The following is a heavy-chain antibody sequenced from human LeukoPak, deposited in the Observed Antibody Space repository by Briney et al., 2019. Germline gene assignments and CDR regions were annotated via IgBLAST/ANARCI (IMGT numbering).Heavy chain of an antibody. CDR2: LSSRGSSK. CDR3: AKDFLGGYQDY. CDR1: GLNFSNYR. J-gene: IGHJ4*02. V-gene: IGHV3-23*01. Sequence: GGSLILSCAAPGLNFSNYRMTTVPQAPAKGLERVSFLSSRGSSKYYADSVRGRFTISRDNSKNTLNLQMNSLRAEDTAVYYCAKDFLGGYQDYWGQGTLVSVSS. D-gene: IGHD3-22*01.